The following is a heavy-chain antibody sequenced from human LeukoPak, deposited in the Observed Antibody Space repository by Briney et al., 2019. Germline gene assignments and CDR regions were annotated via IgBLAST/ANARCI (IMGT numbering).Heavy chain of an antibody. J-gene: IGHJ4*02. CDR2: ISGSGGST. Sequence: AGSLRLSCAASGFTFSSYAMSWVRQAPGKGLEWVSAISGSGGSTYYADSVKGRFTISRDNSKNTLYLQMNSLRAEDTAVYYCAKVSAVAGKFDYWGQGTLVTVSS. V-gene: IGHV3-23*01. CDR1: GFTFSSYA. D-gene: IGHD6-19*01. CDR3: AKVSAVAGKFDY.